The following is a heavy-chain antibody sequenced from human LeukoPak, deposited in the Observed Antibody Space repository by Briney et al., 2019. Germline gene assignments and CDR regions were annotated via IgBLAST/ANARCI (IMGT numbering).Heavy chain of an antibody. V-gene: IGHV1-69*13. CDR1: GYTFTGYY. Sequence: ASVKVSCTASGYTFTGYYMHWVRQAPGQGLEWMGGIIPIFGTANYAQKFQGRVTITADESTSTAYMELSSLRSEDTAVYYCARALAYCGGDCAASFDYWGQGTLVTVSS. J-gene: IGHJ4*02. CDR3: ARALAYCGGDCAASFDY. D-gene: IGHD2-21*02. CDR2: IIPIFGTA.